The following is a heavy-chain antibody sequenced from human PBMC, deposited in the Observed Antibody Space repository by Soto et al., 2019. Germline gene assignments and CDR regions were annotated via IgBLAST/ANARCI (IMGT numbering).Heavy chain of an antibody. CDR1: GYTFTAYG. CDR3: ARDDVLCDGGRCYGVPLDV. V-gene: IGHV1-18*01. CDR2: ISPNNGNT. Sequence: ASVKVSCKASGYTFTAYGISWVRQAPGQGLEWIGWISPNNGNTKSAQKFQGRVTMTTDTSTDTAYLELRSLRAEDTAVYYCARDDVLCDGGRCYGVPLDVWGKGTTVTVSS. J-gene: IGHJ6*04. D-gene: IGHD2-15*01.